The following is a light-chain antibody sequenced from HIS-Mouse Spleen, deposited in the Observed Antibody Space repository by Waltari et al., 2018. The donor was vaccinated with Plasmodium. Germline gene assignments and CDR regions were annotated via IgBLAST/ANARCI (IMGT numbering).Light chain of an antibody. CDR2: EVT. Sequence: QPALTQPPSASAPPGPSVTISCTGTSTDIGAYTYVSWYQPHPSTAPKPMIYEVTKRPARVPFPLSGSDSGNTASLTVSGLQAEDEADYYCSSYASSNYVVFGGGTKVTVL. V-gene: IGLV2-8*01. J-gene: IGLJ2*01. CDR3: SSYASSNYVV. CDR1: STDIGAYTY.